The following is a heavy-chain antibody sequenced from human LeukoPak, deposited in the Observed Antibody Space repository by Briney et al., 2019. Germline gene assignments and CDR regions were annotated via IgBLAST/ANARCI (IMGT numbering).Heavy chain of an antibody. CDR2: MNPNSGNT. V-gene: IGHV1-8*01. CDR3: AREAGHSGGSYFDY. J-gene: IGHJ4*02. Sequence: GXXVXVSCKASGYTFTSYDINWVRQATGQGLEWMGWMNPNSGNTGYAQKFQGRVTMTRNTSISTAYMELSSLRSEDTAVYYCAREAGHSGGSYFDYWGQGTLVTVSS. CDR1: GYTFTSYD. D-gene: IGHD1-26*01.